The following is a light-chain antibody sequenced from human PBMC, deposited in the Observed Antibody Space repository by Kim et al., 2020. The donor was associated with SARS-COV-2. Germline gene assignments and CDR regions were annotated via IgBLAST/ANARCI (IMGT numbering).Light chain of an antibody. CDR3: QQYHIWPPLT. J-gene: IGKJ4*01. Sequence: SHGDRATLSGRASQSIANKFAWYQQTPGQAPRLLIYGASVRATGVAARFSGSGSGTEFTLSISGLQSEDFAIYFCQQYHIWPPLTFGGGTKVDIK. CDR2: GAS. V-gene: IGKV3-15*01. CDR1: QSIANK.